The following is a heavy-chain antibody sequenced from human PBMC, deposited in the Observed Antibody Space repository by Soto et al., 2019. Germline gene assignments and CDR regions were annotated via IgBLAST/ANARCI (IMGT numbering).Heavy chain of an antibody. V-gene: IGHV3-11*01. CDR2: ISSSGSTI. Sequence: GGSLRLSCAASGFTFSDYYMSWIRQAPGKGLEWVSYISSSGSTIYYADSVKGRFTISRDNAKNSLYLQMNSLRAEDTAVYYCARDQVVRGYCSGGSCPPAWGQGTLVTVSS. D-gene: IGHD2-15*01. CDR3: ARDQVVRGYCSGGSCPPA. CDR1: GFTFSDYY. J-gene: IGHJ5*02.